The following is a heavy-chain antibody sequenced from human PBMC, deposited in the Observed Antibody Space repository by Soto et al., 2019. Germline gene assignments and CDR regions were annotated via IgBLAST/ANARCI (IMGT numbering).Heavy chain of an antibody. V-gene: IGHV3-30-3*01. J-gene: IGHJ6*02. CDR1: GFTLSSYA. CDR3: ARGPDHYYYYGMDL. CDR2: ISYDGSNK. Sequence: QVQLVESGGGVVQPGRSLRLSCAASGFTLSSYAMHWVRQAPGKGLEWVAVISYDGSNKYYADSVKGRFTISRDNSKNTLYLQMNSLRAEDTAVYYCARGPDHYYYYGMDLWGQGTTVTVSS.